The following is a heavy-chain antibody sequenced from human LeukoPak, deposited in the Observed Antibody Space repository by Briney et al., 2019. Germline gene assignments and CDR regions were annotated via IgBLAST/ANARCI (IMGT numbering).Heavy chain of an antibody. Sequence: ASVKVSCKASGGTFSSYAISWVRQAPGQGLEWMGRIIPIFGIANYAQKFQGRVTITADKSTSTDYMELSSLRSEDTAVYYCARVEGPYYYDSSGYQTGAFDIWGQGTMVTVSS. CDR3: ARVEGPYYYDSSGYQTGAFDI. J-gene: IGHJ3*02. V-gene: IGHV1-69*04. CDR2: IIPIFGIA. D-gene: IGHD3-22*01. CDR1: GGTFSSYA.